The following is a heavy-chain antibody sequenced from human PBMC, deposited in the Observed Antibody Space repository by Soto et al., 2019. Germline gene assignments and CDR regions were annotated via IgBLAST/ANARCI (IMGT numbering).Heavy chain of an antibody. V-gene: IGHV4-34*01. CDR3: ARGPPITAVAGTGWFDP. CDR1: GGSFSGYY. J-gene: IGHJ5*02. Sequence: NPSETLSLTCAVYGGSFSGYYWSWIRQPPGKGLEWIGEINHSGSTNYNPSLKSRVTISVGTSKNQFSLKLSSVTAADTAVYYCARGPPITAVAGTGWFDPWGQGTLVTVSS. CDR2: INHSGST. D-gene: IGHD6-19*01.